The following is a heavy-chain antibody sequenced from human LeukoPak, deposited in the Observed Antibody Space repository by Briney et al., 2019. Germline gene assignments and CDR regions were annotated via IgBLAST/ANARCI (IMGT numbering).Heavy chain of an antibody. V-gene: IGHV1-2*02. Sequence: ASVKVSCKASGYTFTGYYMHWVRQAPGQGLEWMGWINPNSGGTNYAQKFQGRVTMTRDTSISTAYMELRRLRSDDPDVYYCARFRITIDYWGQGTLVTVSS. CDR3: ARFRITIDY. CDR2: INPNSGGT. CDR1: GYTFTGYY. J-gene: IGHJ4*02.